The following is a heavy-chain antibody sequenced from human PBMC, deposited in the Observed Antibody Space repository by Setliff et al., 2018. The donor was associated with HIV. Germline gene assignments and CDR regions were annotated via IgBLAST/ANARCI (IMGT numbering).Heavy chain of an antibody. CDR1: GGPSTDHY. CDR3: ASGNHNAYEI. Sequence: PSETLSLTCAVYGGPSTDHYWNWIRQSPGKGLEWIGSIYYSGSTYYNPSLKSRVTISVDTSKNQFSLKLTSVTAADTAVYYCASGNHNAYEIWGQGTMVTVSS. V-gene: IGHV4-34*01. J-gene: IGHJ3*02. CDR2: IYYSGST.